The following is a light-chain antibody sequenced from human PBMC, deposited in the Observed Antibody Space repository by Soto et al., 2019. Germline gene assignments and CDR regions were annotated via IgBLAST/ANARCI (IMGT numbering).Light chain of an antibody. CDR1: SIDLAIYNY. J-gene: IGLJ1*01. CDR3: SSYTDSSNYV. Sequence: QCALTQPAAVWWSPGKSITISCTVTSIDLAIYNYVSWYQQQPAKAPKLMIYQVTNRPSGVSNRFSGSRSGNTASLTISGLQAEDEADHYCSSYTDSSNYVFGTGTKVTVL. V-gene: IGLV2-14*01. CDR2: QVT.